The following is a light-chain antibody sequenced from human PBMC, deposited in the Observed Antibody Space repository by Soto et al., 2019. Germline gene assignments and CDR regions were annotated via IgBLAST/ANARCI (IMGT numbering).Light chain of an antibody. CDR3: QHYISYYT. CDR1: QSISSW. V-gene: IGKV1-5*03. J-gene: IGKJ2*01. CDR2: KAS. Sequence: DIQLTQSPSTLSTSVGDRATITCRASQSISSWVAWYQQKPEKAPKLLIYKASTLESGVASRFSGSGSGTEFTLTISSLQPDDFATYSSQHYISYYTFGQGTKLDIK.